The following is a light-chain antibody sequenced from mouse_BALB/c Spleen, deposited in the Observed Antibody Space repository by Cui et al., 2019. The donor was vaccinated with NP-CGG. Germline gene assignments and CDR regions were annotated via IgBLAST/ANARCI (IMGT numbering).Light chain of an antibody. CDR2: GTN. J-gene: IGLJ1*01. CDR3: ALWYSNHWV. CDR1: TGAVTTSNY. Sequence: QAVVIQESALTISPVETVTLTCRSSTGAVTTSNYANWVQEKPDHLFTGLIGGTNNRAPGVPARFSGSLIGDKAALTITGAQTEDEAIYFCALWYSNHWVFGGGTKLTVL. V-gene: IGLV1*01.